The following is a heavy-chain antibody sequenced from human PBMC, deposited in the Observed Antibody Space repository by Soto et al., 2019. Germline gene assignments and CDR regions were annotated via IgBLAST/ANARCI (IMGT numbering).Heavy chain of an antibody. J-gene: IGHJ5*02. Sequence: QVQLQESGPGLVKPSETLSLTCTVSGGSISGYFWSWMRQPPGKELEWIGYIYYSGSTNYNPSLRSRITVSVDSSKNQFSLKLSSVTAADTAVYYCARHRYGSGSMYNWFDPWGPGTLVTVSS. V-gene: IGHV4-59*01. D-gene: IGHD3-10*01. CDR1: GGSISGYF. CDR2: IYYSGST. CDR3: ARHRYGSGSMYNWFDP.